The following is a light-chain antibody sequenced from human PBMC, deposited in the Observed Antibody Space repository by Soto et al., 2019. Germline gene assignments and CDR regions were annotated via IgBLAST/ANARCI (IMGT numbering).Light chain of an antibody. V-gene: IGKV1-12*01. CDR3: QQANTFPLT. CDR1: QTIGPN. J-gene: IGKJ4*01. Sequence: EIQMTQSPSSVSASVGDRVAITCRASQTIGPNLVWYQQKPGKAPKLLISGASNLQTGVPSTFSGSGSGTDFTLTITSLQPEDFGTYYWQQANTFPLTFGGGTVVEIK. CDR2: GAS.